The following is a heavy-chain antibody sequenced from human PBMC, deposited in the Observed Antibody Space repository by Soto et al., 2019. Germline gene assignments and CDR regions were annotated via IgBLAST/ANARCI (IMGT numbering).Heavy chain of an antibody. CDR2: IYYSGTT. V-gene: IGHV4-59*01. J-gene: IGHJ3*02. D-gene: IGHD1-1*01. CDR1: GGSMSRYF. Sequence: SETLSLTCTVSGGSMSRYFWSWIRQPPGKGLEWIGYIYYSGTTNYNPSLKSRVTTSLDTSKNQFSLKLVSLTAADTAFYYCARGRGGNYDAFDIWGPGTLVTVS. CDR3: ARGRGGNYDAFDI.